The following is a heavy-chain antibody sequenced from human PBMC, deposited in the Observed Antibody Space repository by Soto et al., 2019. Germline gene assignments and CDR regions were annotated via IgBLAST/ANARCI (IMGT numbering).Heavy chain of an antibody. CDR2: VNPSGGHT. V-gene: IGHV1-46*01. CDR1: GDTFTDYY. CDR3: ARGGHVVVVTAVLDY. J-gene: IGHJ4*02. D-gene: IGHD2-21*02. Sequence: QVQLVQSGAEVKKPGASVKVSCKASGDTFTDYYIHWVRQAPGQGLEWMGTVNPSGGHTTYAQHLQGRVTMPRDPSTSALVMELTRLTSEATGVYYCARGGHVVVVTAVLDYWGQGTRVTVSS.